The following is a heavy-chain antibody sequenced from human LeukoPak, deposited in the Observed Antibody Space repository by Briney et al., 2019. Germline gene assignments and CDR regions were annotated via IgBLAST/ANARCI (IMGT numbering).Heavy chain of an antibody. CDR1: GFTFTNYA. D-gene: IGHD1-20*01. Sequence: GGSLRLSCAASGFTFTNYAMSWVRQAPGKGLEWVSAISGGGDNTYYADSEKGRFTISRYNAKNSLYLQMNSLRAEDTAVYFCARGTNWSPLDFDYWGQGTLVTVSS. CDR3: ARGTNWSPLDFDY. V-gene: IGHV3-23*01. CDR2: ISGGGDNT. J-gene: IGHJ4*02.